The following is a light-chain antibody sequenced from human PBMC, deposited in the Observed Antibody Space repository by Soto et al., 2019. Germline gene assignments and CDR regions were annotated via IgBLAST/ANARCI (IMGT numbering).Light chain of an antibody. Sequence: QSVLTQPASVSGSPGQSSTISCTGTSSDRAIDNYVSWYQQQPGKTPKLMIYQVTNRPSGVSTRCSGSRSRNTASLTISGLQGEDEADYYGSSYTDSSNYVLRTGTTVTVL. CDR3: SSYTDSSNYV. CDR2: QVT. CDR1: SSDRAIDNY. V-gene: IGLV2-14*01. J-gene: IGLJ1*01.